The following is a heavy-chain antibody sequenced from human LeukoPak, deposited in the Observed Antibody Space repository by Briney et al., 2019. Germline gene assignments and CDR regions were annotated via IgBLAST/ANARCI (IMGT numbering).Heavy chain of an antibody. V-gene: IGHV1-69*02. D-gene: IGHD3-22*01. CDR1: GGTFSST. J-gene: IGHJ4*02. Sequence: SVKVSCKASGGTFSSTISWVRQAPGQGLEWMGRIIPILDMTRYAQKFQGRLTITADKSTSTAYMELSSLRSEDTAVYYCARGAYDSSGYRRRTYYFDYWGQGTLVTVSS. CDR3: ARGAYDSSGYRRRTYYFDY. CDR2: IIPILDMT.